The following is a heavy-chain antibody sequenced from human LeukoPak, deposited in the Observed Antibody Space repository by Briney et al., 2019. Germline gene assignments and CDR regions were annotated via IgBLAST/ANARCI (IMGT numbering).Heavy chain of an antibody. Sequence: SETLSLTCTVSGGSFSGHYWSWTRQSPGKGLEWIGEITERGSTNYNPSLKSRVTISRDTSKNHFSLKVSSVTAADTAVYYCARGAITEDGTFHSPNAWGQGTLVTVSS. CDR3: ARGAITEDGTFHSPNA. V-gene: IGHV4-34*01. J-gene: IGHJ5*02. CDR1: GGSFSGHY. CDR2: ITERGST. D-gene: IGHD1-1*01.